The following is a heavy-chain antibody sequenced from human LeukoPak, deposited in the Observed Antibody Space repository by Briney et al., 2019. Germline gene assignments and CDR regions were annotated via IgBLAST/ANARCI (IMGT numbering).Heavy chain of an antibody. CDR3: AKDPGYSSGWDHY. Sequence: PGGSLRLSCAASGFTFSSYGMHWVRQAPGKGLEWVAVISYDGSNKYYADSVKGRFTISRDNSKNTLYLQMNSLRAEDTAVYYCAKDPGYSSGWDHYWGQGTLVTVSS. J-gene: IGHJ4*02. CDR1: GFTFSSYG. V-gene: IGHV3-30*18. CDR2: ISYDGSNK. D-gene: IGHD6-19*01.